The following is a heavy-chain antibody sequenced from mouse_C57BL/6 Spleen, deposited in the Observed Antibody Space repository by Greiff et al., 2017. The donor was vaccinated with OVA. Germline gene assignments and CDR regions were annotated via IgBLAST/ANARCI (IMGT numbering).Heavy chain of an antibody. CDR2: IYPGSGST. D-gene: IGHD1-1*01. Sequence: QVQLKQPGAELVKPGASVKMSCKASGYTFTSYWITWVKQRPGQGLEWIGDIYPGSGSTNYNEKFKSKATLTVDTSSSTAYMQLSSLTSEDSAVYYCARKEGSSYDWYFDVGGTGTTVTVSS. J-gene: IGHJ1*03. CDR3: ARKEGSSYDWYFDV. V-gene: IGHV1-55*01. CDR1: GYTFTSYW.